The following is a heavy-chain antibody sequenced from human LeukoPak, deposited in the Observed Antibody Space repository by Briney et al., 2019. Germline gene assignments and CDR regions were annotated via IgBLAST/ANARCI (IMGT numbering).Heavy chain of an antibody. D-gene: IGHD3-10*01. CDR3: ARDGDYYGSGSYYHPEPPHFDY. J-gene: IGHJ4*02. V-gene: IGHV1-18*01. Sequence: ASVKVSCKASGDTFIRYGISWVRQAPGQGLEWMGWISTGNGNTNYGQKFQGRVTMTTDTSTSTAYMELRSLRSDDTAVYYCARDGDYYGSGSYYHPEPPHFDYWGQGTLVTVSS. CDR1: GDTFIRYG. CDR2: ISTGNGNT.